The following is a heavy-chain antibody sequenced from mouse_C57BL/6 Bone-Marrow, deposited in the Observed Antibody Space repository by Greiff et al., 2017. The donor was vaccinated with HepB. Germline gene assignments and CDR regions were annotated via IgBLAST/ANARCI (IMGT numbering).Heavy chain of an antibody. CDR3: ARSPYAMDY. CDR2: IDPSDSYT. Sequence: VQLQQPGAELVMPVASVKLSCKASGYTFTSYWMHWVKQRPGQGLEWIGEIDPSDSYTNYNQKFKGKSTLTEDKSSSTAYMQLSSLTSEDSAVYYGARSPYAMDYWGQGTSVTVSS. J-gene: IGHJ4*01. CDR1: GYTFTSYW. V-gene: IGHV1-69*01.